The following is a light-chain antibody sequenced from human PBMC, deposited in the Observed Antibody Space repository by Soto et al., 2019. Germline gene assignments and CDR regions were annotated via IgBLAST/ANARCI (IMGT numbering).Light chain of an antibody. V-gene: IGKV1-39*01. Sequence: DIQMPQSPSSLSASVGDRVTITCRASQSISSYLNWYQQKPGKAPKLLIYAASSLQSGVPSRFSGSGSGTDFTLTISSLQPEDFATYYYQQSYSTPLFTFGPGTKVDIK. J-gene: IGKJ3*01. CDR1: QSISSY. CDR3: QQSYSTPLFT. CDR2: AAS.